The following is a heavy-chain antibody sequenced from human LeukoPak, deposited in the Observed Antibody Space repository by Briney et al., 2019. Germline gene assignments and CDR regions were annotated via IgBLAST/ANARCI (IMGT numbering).Heavy chain of an antibody. D-gene: IGHD4-23*01. CDR1: GFTFSSYE. V-gene: IGHV3-48*03. CDR2: IRSSGSPI. Sequence: GGSLRLSCAASGFTFSSYEMNWVRQARGKGLEWLSYIRSSGSPIYYADSVKGRFTISRDNGKNSPYLQMDDLRAEDTAVYYCASLYGGNLYSGLDVWGQGTTVTVSS. CDR3: ASLYGGNLYSGLDV. J-gene: IGHJ6*02.